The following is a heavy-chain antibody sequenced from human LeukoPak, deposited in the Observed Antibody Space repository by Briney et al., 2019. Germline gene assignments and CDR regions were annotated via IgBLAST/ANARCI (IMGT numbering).Heavy chain of an antibody. CDR2: IYYSGST. V-gene: IGHV4-59*01. CDR3: ARNSRGYPYYFDY. D-gene: IGHD5-18*01. Sequence: SETLSLTCTVSGGSISSYYWSWIRQPPGKGLEWIGYIYYSGSTNYNPSLKSRVTISVDTSKNRFSLKLSSVTAADTAVYYCARNSRGYPYYFDYWGQGTLVTVSS. J-gene: IGHJ4*02. CDR1: GGSISSYY.